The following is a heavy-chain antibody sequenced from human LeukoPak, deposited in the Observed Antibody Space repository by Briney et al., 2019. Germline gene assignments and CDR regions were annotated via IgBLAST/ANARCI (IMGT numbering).Heavy chain of an antibody. Sequence: PSETLSLTCAVSGASISSTSHYWGWVRQPPGKGLEWIGNIYYSGTTYYNPSLKSRVTISIDTSKNQFSLKLSSVTAADTAVYYCAREGGDSSGYYHDYWGQGTLVTVSS. CDR1: GASISSTSHY. J-gene: IGHJ4*02. V-gene: IGHV4-39*07. CDR2: IYYSGTT. CDR3: AREGGDSSGYYHDY. D-gene: IGHD3-22*01.